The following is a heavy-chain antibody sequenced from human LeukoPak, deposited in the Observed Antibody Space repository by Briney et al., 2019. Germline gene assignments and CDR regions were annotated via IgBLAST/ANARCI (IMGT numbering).Heavy chain of an antibody. D-gene: IGHD6-19*01. J-gene: IGHJ4*02. CDR3: AKYGIAVAGFDY. CDR1: GGSFSGHY. Sequence: ETLSLTCAVYGGSFSGHYWSWIRQAPGKGLEWVSAISGSGGSTYYADSVKGRFTISRDNSKNTLYLQMNSLRAEDTAVYYCAKYGIAVAGFDYWGQGTLVTVSS. V-gene: IGHV3-23*01. CDR2: ISGSGGST.